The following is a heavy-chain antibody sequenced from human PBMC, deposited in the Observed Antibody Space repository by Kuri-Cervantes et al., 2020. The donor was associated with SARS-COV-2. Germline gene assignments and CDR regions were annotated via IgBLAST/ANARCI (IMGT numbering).Heavy chain of an antibody. V-gene: IGHV3-30-3*01. CDR2: ISYDGSNK. D-gene: IGHD1-1*01. J-gene: IGHJ6*02. CDR1: GFTFSSYA. CDR3: ARGFGIGPQREPVCYYYYDMDV. Sequence: GGSLRLSCAASGFTFSSYAMHWVRQAPGKGLEWVAVISYDGSNKYYADSVKGRFTISRDNSKNTLYLQMNSLRAEDTAVYYCARGFGIGPQREPVCYYYYDMDVWGQGTTVTVSS.